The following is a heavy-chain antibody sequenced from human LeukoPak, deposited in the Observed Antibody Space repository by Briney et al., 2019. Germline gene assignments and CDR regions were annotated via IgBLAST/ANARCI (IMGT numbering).Heavy chain of an antibody. CDR3: ADLGLVVIGAFDI. J-gene: IGHJ3*02. Sequence: SETLSLTCTVSGGSISSSSNYWGWIRQPPGKGLEWIGSIYYSGSTYYNPSLKSRVTISVDTSKNQFSLKLSSVTAADTAVYYCADLGLVVIGAFDIWGQGTMVTVSS. D-gene: IGHD3-22*01. V-gene: IGHV4-39*01. CDR1: GGSISSSSNY. CDR2: IYYSGST.